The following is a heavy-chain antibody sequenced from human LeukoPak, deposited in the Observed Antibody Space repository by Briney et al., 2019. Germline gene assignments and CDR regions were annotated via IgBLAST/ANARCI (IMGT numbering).Heavy chain of an antibody. D-gene: IGHD6-19*01. CDR3: VRRPYRSGFDF. J-gene: IGHJ4*02. CDR2: ISRLSSYI. V-gene: IGHV3-21*06. Sequence: PGGSLRLSCAASGFTFKSYSMNWVRQAPGKGLEWVSSISRLSSYINYADSVKGRFTISRDNAKNSLELHLSRLRPEDTALYYCVRRPYRSGFDFWGQGTLVTVSS. CDR1: GFTFKSYS.